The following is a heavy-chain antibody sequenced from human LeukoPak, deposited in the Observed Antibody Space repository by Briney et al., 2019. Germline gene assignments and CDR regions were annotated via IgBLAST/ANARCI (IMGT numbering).Heavy chain of an antibody. D-gene: IGHD5-12*01. Sequence: PGGSLRLSCAASGFTFSDYYMSWIRQAPGKGLEWVSSISSSGGTTYSPDSVKGRFTISRDNAKKSLYLQMNSLRAEDTAVYYCANSYEMSDSDAFDIWGQGTMVTVSS. V-gene: IGHV3-11*01. J-gene: IGHJ3*02. CDR2: ISSSGGTT. CDR3: ANSYEMSDSDAFDI. CDR1: GFTFSDYY.